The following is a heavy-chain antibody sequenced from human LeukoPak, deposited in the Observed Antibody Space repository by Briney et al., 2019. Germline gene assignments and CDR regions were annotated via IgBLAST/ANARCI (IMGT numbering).Heavy chain of an antibody. J-gene: IGHJ5*02. D-gene: IGHD6-13*01. CDR2: IYYSGST. CDR3: ARGRIGGIAAAGT. V-gene: IGHV4-59*01. Sequence: SETLSLTCTVSGGSISSYYWSWVRQPPGQGLEWIGYIYYSGSTNYNPSLKSRITISVDTSKNQFSLKLSSVTAADTAVYYCARGRIGGIAAAGTWGQGTLVTVSS. CDR1: GGSISSYY.